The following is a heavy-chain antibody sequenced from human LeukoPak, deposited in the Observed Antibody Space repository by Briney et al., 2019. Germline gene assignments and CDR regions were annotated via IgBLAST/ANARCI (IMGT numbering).Heavy chain of an antibody. CDR2: IYTSGST. CDR1: GGSISSGSYY. Sequence: SETLSLTCTVSGGSISSGSYYCSWIRQPAGKGLEWIGRIYTSGSTNYSPSLKSRVTISVDTSKNQFSLKLSSVTAADTAVYYCAELGITMIGGVWGKGTTVTISS. D-gene: IGHD3-10*02. J-gene: IGHJ6*04. CDR3: AELGITMIGGV. V-gene: IGHV4-61*02.